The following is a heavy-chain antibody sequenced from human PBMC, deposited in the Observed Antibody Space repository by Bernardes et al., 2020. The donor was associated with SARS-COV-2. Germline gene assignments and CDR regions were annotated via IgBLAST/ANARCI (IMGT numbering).Heavy chain of an antibody. CDR2: VLPMFGIA. CDR1: GGTFCSHA. V-gene: IGHV1-69*04. CDR3: AREKGLRGGFDS. Sequence: SVKVSCKASGGTFCSHAVIWVRQAPGQGLEWMGRVLPMFGIAIYEESIQGRVTIAADKSPETVYMELRSLTSEDTALYYCAREKGLRGGFDSWGQGTLVTVSS. J-gene: IGHJ5*01.